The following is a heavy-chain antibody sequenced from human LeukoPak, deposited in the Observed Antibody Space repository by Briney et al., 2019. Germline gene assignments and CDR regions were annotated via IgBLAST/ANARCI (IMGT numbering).Heavy chain of an antibody. CDR3: ARFSQYYDSPTHYLDY. V-gene: IGHV4-59*08. Sequence: SETLSLTCTVSGGSINNYYWSWVRQPPGAGLEWLAYIYYTGSTNYNPSLKTRLTISVDTSKNQFSLRLNPVTAADTAVYYCARFSQYYDSPTHYLDYWGQGILVTVSS. CDR2: IYYTGST. CDR1: GGSINNYY. D-gene: IGHD2/OR15-2a*01. J-gene: IGHJ4*02.